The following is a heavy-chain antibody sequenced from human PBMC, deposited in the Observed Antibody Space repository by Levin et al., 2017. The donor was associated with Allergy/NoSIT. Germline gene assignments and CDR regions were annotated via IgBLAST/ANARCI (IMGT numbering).Heavy chain of an antibody. D-gene: IGHD4-23*01. J-gene: IGHJ4*02. V-gene: IGHV3-33*06. CDR2: LWYDGSYQ. Sequence: SCTASGFNFRSYGMYWVRQAPGKGLEWVAGLWYDGSYQYYADSVKGRFTISRDNPKRTLYLQMNNLRAEDTAVYYCAKSLGGGNSPAGFDFWGQGALVTVSS. CDR3: AKSLGGGNSPAGFDF. CDR1: GFNFRSYG.